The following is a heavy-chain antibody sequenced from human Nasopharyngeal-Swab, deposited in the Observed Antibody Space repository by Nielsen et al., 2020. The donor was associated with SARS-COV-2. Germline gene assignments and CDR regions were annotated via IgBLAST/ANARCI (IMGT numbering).Heavy chain of an antibody. Sequence: GESLKTSCAASGFTFSSYSMNWVRQAPGKGLEWVSYISSSSSTIYYADSVKGRFTISRDNAKNSLYLQMNSLRDEDTAVYYCARMEVENTAMVTPYYYYYGMDVWGQGTTVTVSS. D-gene: IGHD5-18*01. CDR1: GFTFSSYS. CDR3: ARMEVENTAMVTPYYYYYGMDV. J-gene: IGHJ6*02. CDR2: ISSSSSTI. V-gene: IGHV3-48*02.